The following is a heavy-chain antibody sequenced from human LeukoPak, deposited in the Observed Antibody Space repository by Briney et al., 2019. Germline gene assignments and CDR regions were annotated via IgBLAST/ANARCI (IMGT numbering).Heavy chain of an antibody. Sequence: GGSLRLSCAASGFTFSSYKKYWVRKAQGQGLGRVSYISSCGSTIYYADSVKSRFTIFRDNAKNSLYLQMNSLRAEDTAVYYCARAGRVGYYYGSGTFSWFDPWGQGTLVTVSS. J-gene: IGHJ5*02. D-gene: IGHD3-10*01. V-gene: IGHV3-48*03. CDR1: GFTFSSYK. CDR2: ISSCGSTI. CDR3: ARAGRVGYYYGSGTFSWFDP.